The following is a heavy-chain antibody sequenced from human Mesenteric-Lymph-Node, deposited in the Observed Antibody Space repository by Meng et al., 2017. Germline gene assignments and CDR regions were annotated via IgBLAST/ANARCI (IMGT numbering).Heavy chain of an antibody. V-gene: IGHV3-23*01. CDR3: ARAGNSWYQLID. Sequence: GESLKISCAASGFTFSSYAMSWVRQAPGKGLEWVSAISGSGGSTYYADSVKGRFTISRDNSKNTLFLQMNSLKSEDTAVYYCARAGNSWYQLIDGGQGTLVTVSS. D-gene: IGHD2-2*01. CDR2: ISGSGGST. J-gene: IGHJ4*02. CDR1: GFTFSSYA.